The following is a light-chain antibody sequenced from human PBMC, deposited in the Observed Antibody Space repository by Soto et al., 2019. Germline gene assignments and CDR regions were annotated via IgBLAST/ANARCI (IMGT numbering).Light chain of an antibody. V-gene: IGLV2-14*01. J-gene: IGLJ1*01. CDR1: SSDVGGYNY. CDR2: EVS. Sequence: QSVLTQPASVSGSPGQSITISCTGTSSDVGGYNYVSWYQHHPGKAPKLMIHEVSDRPSGISNRFSGSKSGNTASLTISGLQAEDEADYYCSSYRSDTTYVFGNGTKVTVL. CDR3: SSYRSDTTYV.